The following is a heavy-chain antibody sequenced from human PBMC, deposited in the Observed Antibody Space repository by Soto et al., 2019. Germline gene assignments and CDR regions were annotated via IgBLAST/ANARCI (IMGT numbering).Heavy chain of an antibody. J-gene: IGHJ4*02. Sequence: SETLSLTCTVSGGSISSYYWNWVRQPPGKGLQWIGYIYYNGTTNYNPSLNSRVTISIDTSKNQFSLKLSSVTAADTAVYYCARGGPGPYYYGSGEFDYWGQGTLVTVSS. CDR3: ARGGPGPYYYGSGEFDY. V-gene: IGHV4-59*01. D-gene: IGHD3-10*01. CDR2: IYYNGTT. CDR1: GGSISSYY.